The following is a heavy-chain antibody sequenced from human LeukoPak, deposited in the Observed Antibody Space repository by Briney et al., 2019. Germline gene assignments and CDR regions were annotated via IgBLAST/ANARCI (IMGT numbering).Heavy chain of an antibody. Sequence: SETLSLTCTVSGGSISSGGYYWSWIRQPPGKGLEWIGYIYYSGSTYYNPSLKSRVTISVDTSKNQFSLKLSSVTAADTAVYYCARSYDWNAFDIWGQGTMVTVSS. V-gene: IGHV4-30-4*01. CDR1: GGSISSGGYY. D-gene: IGHD1-20*01. J-gene: IGHJ3*02. CDR2: IYYSGST. CDR3: ARSYDWNAFDI.